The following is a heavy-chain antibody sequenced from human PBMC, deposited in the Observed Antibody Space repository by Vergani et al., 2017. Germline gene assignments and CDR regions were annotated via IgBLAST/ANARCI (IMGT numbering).Heavy chain of an antibody. CDR2: ISWNSNSI. D-gene: IGHD6-6*01. Sequence: DVQLVESGGGLVKPGGSLRLSCAASGFTSAGYAMHWVRQAPGKGLEWVSGISWNSNSIGYADSVKGRFTISRDNAKNSLYLQMNSLRAEDTALYYCAKDLGTSSGGGWFDPWGQGTLVTVSS. V-gene: IGHV3-9*02. CDR3: AKDLGTSSGGGWFDP. CDR1: GFTSAGYA. J-gene: IGHJ5*02.